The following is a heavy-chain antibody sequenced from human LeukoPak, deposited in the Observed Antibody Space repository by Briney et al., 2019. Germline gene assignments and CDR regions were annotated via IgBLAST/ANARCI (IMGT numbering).Heavy chain of an antibody. J-gene: IGHJ4*02. CDR1: GFTFRIYA. V-gene: IGHV3-23*01. Sequence: PGGSLRLSCAPSGFTFRIYAMSWVRHAPGKGREWVSAISGSGGSTYHAHSVKGRFTISRDNSKNTLYLQMNSLRAEDTAVYYCAKDSRWLRSRNFDYWGQGTLVTVSS. CDR3: AKDSRWLRSRNFDY. CDR2: ISGSGGST. D-gene: IGHD5-12*01.